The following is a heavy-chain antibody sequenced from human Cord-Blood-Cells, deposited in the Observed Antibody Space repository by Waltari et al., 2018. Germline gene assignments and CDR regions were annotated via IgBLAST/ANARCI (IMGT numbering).Heavy chain of an antibody. Sequence: QMQLVQSGPEVKKPGTSVQVSCKASGFTFTSSAVQWVRQARGQRLEWIGWIVVGSGNTNYAQKFQERVTITRDMSTSTAYMELSSLRSEDTAVYYCAAPHGSGSYYYYYYYGMDVWGQGTTVTVSS. J-gene: IGHJ6*02. CDR3: AAPHGSGSYYYYYYYGMDV. CDR1: GFTFTSSA. V-gene: IGHV1-58*01. D-gene: IGHD3-10*01. CDR2: IVVGSGNT.